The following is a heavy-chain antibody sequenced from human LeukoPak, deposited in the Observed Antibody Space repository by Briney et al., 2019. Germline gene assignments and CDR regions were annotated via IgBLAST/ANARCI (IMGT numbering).Heavy chain of an antibody. CDR1: GFTFSSYA. Sequence: PGGSLRLSCAASGFTFSSYAMSWVRQAPGEGLEWVSDISGSGGRTYYADSVRGRFTISRDNSKNTRYLQMNSLRDEDTAVYYFAKSARYYDILSGPTTLEVYWGQGTLVTVSS. CDR2: ISGSGGRT. J-gene: IGHJ4*02. V-gene: IGHV3-23*01. CDR3: AKSARYYDILSGPTTLEVY. D-gene: IGHD3-9*01.